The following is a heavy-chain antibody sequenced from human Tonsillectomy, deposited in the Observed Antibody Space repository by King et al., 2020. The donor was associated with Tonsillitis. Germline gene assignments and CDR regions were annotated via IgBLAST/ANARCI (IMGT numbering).Heavy chain of an antibody. CDR2: INSNSGGT. Sequence: QLVQSGAEVKKPGASVKVSCKASGYTFTGYYIHWVRQAPGQGLEWMGWINSNSGGTNYAQKFQGRVTMTRDTSINTAYMELSRLRSDDTAVYYCTRDFVYCGGDCFPFGDAFEIWGQGAMVTVSS. D-gene: IGHD2-21*02. J-gene: IGHJ3*02. CDR1: GYTFTGYY. V-gene: IGHV1-2*02. CDR3: TRDFVYCGGDCFPFGDAFEI.